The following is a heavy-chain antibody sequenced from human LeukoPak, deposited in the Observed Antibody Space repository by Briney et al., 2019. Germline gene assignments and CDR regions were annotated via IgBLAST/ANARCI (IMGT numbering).Heavy chain of an antibody. CDR3: ARSRSVPAAPDAFDI. CDR2: IYTSGST. Sequence: SETLSLTRTVSGVSISSYYWSWIRQPAGKGLEWIGRIYTSGSTNYNPSLKSRVTMSVDTSKNQFSLKLSSVTAADTAVYYCARSRSVPAAPDAFDIWGQGTMVTVSS. V-gene: IGHV4-4*07. CDR1: GVSISSYY. J-gene: IGHJ3*02. D-gene: IGHD2-2*01.